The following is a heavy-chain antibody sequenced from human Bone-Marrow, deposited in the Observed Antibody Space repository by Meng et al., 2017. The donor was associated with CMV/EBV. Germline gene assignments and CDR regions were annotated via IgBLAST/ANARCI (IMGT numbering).Heavy chain of an antibody. Sequence: ASVKVSCKASGYTFTGYYMHWVRQAPGQGLEWMGWINPNSGGTNYAQKFQGRVTMTRDTSISTAYMELSRLRSEDTAVYYCARGITMVRGNYYYGMDVWGQGTTVTVSS. CDR2: INPNSGGT. CDR1: GYTFTGYY. CDR3: ARGITMVRGNYYYGMDV. J-gene: IGHJ6*02. D-gene: IGHD3-10*01. V-gene: IGHV1-2*02.